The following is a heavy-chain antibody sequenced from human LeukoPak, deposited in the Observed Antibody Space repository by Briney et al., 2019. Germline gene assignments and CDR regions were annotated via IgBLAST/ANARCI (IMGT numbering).Heavy chain of an antibody. CDR3: ASPSTYYYDSSGYYRPDAFDI. CDR2: IYYSGST. J-gene: IGHJ3*02. Sequence: SETLSLTCTVSGGSISSYYWSWIRQPPGKGLEWIGYIYYSGSTNYNPSLKSRVTISVDTSKNQFSLKLSSVTAADTAVYYCASPSTYYYDSSGYYRPDAFDIWGQGTMVTVSS. D-gene: IGHD3-22*01. V-gene: IGHV4-59*01. CDR1: GGSISSYY.